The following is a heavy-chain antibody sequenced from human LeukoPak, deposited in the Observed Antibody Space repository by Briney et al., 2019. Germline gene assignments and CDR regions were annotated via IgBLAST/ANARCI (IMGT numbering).Heavy chain of an antibody. Sequence: GGSLRLSCAASGFTFSSYWMSWVRQAPGKGLEWVANIKQDGSEKYYVDSVKGRFTISRDNAKNSLYLQMNSLRAEDTAVYYHARANLIYYYYLDVWGKGTTVTVSS. J-gene: IGHJ6*03. CDR2: IKQDGSEK. V-gene: IGHV3-7*04. CDR3: ARANLIYYYYLDV. CDR1: GFTFSSYW. D-gene: IGHD1-14*01.